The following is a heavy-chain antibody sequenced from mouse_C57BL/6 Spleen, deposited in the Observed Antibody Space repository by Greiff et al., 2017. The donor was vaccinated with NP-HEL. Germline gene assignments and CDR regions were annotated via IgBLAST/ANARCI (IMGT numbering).Heavy chain of an antibody. V-gene: IGHV5-17*01. J-gene: IGHJ2*01. CDR2: ISSGSSTI. Sequence: VQLKESGGGLVKPGGSLKLSCAASGFTFSDYGMHWVRQAPEKGLEWVAYISSGSSTIYYADTVKGRFTISRDNAKNTLFLQMTSLRSEDTAMYYCARLTGTSLLLFDYWGQGTTLTVSS. CDR3: ARLTGTSLLLFDY. D-gene: IGHD4-1*01. CDR1: GFTFSDYG.